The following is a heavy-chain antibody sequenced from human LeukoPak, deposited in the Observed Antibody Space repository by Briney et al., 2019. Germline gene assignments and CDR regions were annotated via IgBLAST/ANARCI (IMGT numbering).Heavy chain of an antibody. V-gene: IGHV3-23*01. CDR2: ISGSGGST. Sequence: GGSLRLSCAASGFTFSSYAMSWVRQAPGKGLEWVSAISGSGGSTYYADSVKGRFTISRDNSKNTLYLQMNSLRAEDTAVYYCARVYCSSTSCHRYGMDVWGQGTTVTVSS. CDR1: GFTFSSYA. CDR3: ARVYCSSTSCHRYGMDV. D-gene: IGHD2-2*01. J-gene: IGHJ6*02.